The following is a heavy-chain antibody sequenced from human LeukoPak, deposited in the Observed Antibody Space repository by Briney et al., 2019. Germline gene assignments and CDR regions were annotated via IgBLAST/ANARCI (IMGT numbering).Heavy chain of an antibody. D-gene: IGHD1-1*01. Sequence: ASVKVSCKVSGYTLTELSMHWVRQAPGKGLEWMGGFDPEDGETTYAQKFQGRVTMTRDTSTSTVYMELSSLRSEDTAVYYCARDGPLWNAKDYWGQGTLVTVSS. CDR1: GYTLTELS. CDR3: ARDGPLWNAKDY. V-gene: IGHV1-24*01. J-gene: IGHJ4*02. CDR2: FDPEDGET.